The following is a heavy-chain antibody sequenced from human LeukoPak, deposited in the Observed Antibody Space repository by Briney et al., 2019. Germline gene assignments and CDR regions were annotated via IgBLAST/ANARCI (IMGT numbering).Heavy chain of an antibody. CDR1: GFSVSSHY. V-gene: IGHV3-53*01. CDR3: ARDSARDGYNYYFDH. J-gene: IGHJ4*02. CDR2: IHSGGLT. D-gene: IGHD5-24*01. Sequence: GGSLRLSCAVSGFSVSSHYMSWVRQAPGKGLEWVSIIHSGGLTQNADSVKGRFTIFRDITKNTLYLQMNSLRAEDTAIYYCARDSARDGYNYYFDHWGQGTLVTVSS.